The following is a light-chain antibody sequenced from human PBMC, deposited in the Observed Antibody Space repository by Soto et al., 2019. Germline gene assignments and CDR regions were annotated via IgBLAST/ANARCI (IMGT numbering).Light chain of an antibody. J-gene: IGKJ1*01. CDR3: QQYNDWPLT. V-gene: IGKV3-15*01. CDR1: QSVSSN. Sequence: EIVMTQSPATLSVSPGERATLSCRASQSVSSNFAWYQQKPGQAPRLLIYDASTRATGIPARFSGSGSGTEFTLTISSLQSEDFALYYCQQYNDWPLTFGQGTKVDIK. CDR2: DAS.